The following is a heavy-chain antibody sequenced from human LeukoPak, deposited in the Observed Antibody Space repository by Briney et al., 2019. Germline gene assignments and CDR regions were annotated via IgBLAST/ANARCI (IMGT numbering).Heavy chain of an antibody. V-gene: IGHV3-23*01. CDR1: GFIFRAYA. J-gene: IGHJ4*02. D-gene: IGHD6-13*01. CDR3: AKAMGSSSSSDY. CDR2: ISVSGGTT. Sequence: GGSLRLSCTASGFIFRAYAMSGVREARGKGLEGVSGISVSGGTTDYGTSVEGRFTIYRDNSKNTLYLQMNSLRAEDTAVYYCAKAMGSSSSSDYWGQGTLVTVSS.